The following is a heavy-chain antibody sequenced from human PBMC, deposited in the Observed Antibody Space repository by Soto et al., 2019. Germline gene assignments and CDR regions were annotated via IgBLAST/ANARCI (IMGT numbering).Heavy chain of an antibody. CDR1: GGSISSSSYY. V-gene: IGHV4-39*01. CDR3: XGYGSGSLYYYYYGMDV. D-gene: IGHD3-10*01. Sequence: SETLSLTCTVSGGSISSSSYYWGWIRQPPGKGLEWIGSIYYSGSTYYNPSLKSRVTISVDTSKNQFSLKLSSVTAADTAVYYCXGYGSGSLYYYYYGMDVWGQGTTVTVSS. CDR2: IYYSGST. J-gene: IGHJ6*02.